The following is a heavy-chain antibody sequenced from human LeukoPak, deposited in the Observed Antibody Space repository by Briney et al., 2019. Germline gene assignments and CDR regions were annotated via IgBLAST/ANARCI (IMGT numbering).Heavy chain of an antibody. Sequence: SETLSLTCAVYGGSFSGYYWSWIRQPPGKGLEWIGEINHSGSTNYNPSLKSRVTISVDTSKNQFSLKLSSVTAADAAVYYCAGEKRGDYSDWGQGTLVTVSS. CDR1: GGSFSGYY. J-gene: IGHJ4*02. D-gene: IGHD4-17*01. CDR3: AGEKRGDYSD. V-gene: IGHV4-34*01. CDR2: INHSGST.